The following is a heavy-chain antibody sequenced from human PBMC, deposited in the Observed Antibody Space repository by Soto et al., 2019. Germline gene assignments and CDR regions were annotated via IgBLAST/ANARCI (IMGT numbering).Heavy chain of an antibody. J-gene: IGHJ4*02. CDR1: GFTFSSYA. V-gene: IGHV3-30-3*01. CDR3: ARDFNSSGWYVNYFDY. Sequence: GGSLRLSCAASGFTFSSYAMHWVRQAPGKGLEWVAVISYDGSNKYYADSVKGRFTISRDNSKNTLYLQMNSLRAEDTAVYYCARDFNSSGWYVNYFDYWGEGTLVTVSP. D-gene: IGHD6-19*01. CDR2: ISYDGSNK.